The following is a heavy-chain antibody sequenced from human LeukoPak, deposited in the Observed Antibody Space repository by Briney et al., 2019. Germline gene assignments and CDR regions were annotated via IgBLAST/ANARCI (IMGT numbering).Heavy chain of an antibody. CDR1: GGSISSYY. J-gene: IGHJ6*03. D-gene: IGHD3-9*01. Sequence: SETLSLTSTVSGGSISSYYWSWIRQPAGKGLEWIGRIYTSGSTNYNPSLKSRVTMSVDTSKNQFSLKLSSVTAADTAVYYCARGGVLRYFAGMDVWGKGTTVTVSS. V-gene: IGHV4-4*07. CDR3: ARGGVLRYFAGMDV. CDR2: IYTSGST.